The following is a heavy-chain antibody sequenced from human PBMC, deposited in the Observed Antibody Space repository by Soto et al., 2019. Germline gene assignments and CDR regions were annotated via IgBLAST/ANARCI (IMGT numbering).Heavy chain of an antibody. V-gene: IGHV4-61*01. CDR1: GGSVSSGSYY. J-gene: IGHJ4*02. CDR2: IYYSGST. CDR3: ARAGLDFWSGYYIFDY. Sequence: QVQLQESGPGLVKPSETLSLTCTVSGGSVSSGSYYWSWIRQPPGKGLEWIGYIYYSGSTNYNPSRKRRVYISVDTSKNQFNPKLSSVTAADTAVYYCARAGLDFWSGYYIFDYWGQGTLVTVSS. D-gene: IGHD3-3*01.